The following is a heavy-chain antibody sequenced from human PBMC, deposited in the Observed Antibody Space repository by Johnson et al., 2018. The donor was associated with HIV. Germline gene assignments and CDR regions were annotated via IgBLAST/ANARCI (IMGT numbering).Heavy chain of an antibody. CDR3: ARTRQGAFDI. V-gene: IGHV3-66*03. CDR1: GFTVRSNY. CDR2: ISSGGST. Sequence: VQLVESGGGLIQPGGSLRLSCAASGFTVRSNYMSSVRQAPGKGLEWVSVISSGGSTFYADSVKGRFTISRYNSTNILYLQMNSLRPQEPAVYYCARTRQGAFDIWGQGTMVTVSS. J-gene: IGHJ3*02.